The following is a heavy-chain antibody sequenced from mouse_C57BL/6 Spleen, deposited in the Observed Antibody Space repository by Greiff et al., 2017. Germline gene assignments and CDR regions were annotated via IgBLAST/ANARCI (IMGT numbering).Heavy chain of an antibody. CDR2: IHPNSGST. CDR3: ARGITTVVALPYFDY. Sequence: QVQLQQPGAELVKPGASVKLSCKASGYTFTSYWMNWVKQRPGQGLEWIGMIHPNSGSTNYNEKFKSKATLTVDKSSSTAYMQLSSLTSEDSAVSYCARGITTVVALPYFDYWGQGTTLTVSS. D-gene: IGHD1-1*01. J-gene: IGHJ2*01. CDR1: GYTFTSYW. V-gene: IGHV1-64*01.